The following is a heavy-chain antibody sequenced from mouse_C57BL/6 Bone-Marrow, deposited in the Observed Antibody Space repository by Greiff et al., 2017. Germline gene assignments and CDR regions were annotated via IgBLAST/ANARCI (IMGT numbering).Heavy chain of an antibody. D-gene: IGHD1-1*01. V-gene: IGHV14-4*01. CDR1: GFNIKDDY. J-gene: IGHJ4*01. Sequence: EVQLQQSGAELVRPGASVKLSCTASGFNIKDDYMHWVKQRPEQGLEWIGWIDPENGATEYASKFQGKATITADTSSNTAYLQLSSLTSEDTAVYYCTSITTVAYYAMDYWGQGTSVTVSS. CDR2: IDPENGAT. CDR3: TSITTVAYYAMDY.